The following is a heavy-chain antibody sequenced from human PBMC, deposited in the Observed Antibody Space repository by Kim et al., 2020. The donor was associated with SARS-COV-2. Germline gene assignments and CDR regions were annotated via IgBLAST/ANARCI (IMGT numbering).Heavy chain of an antibody. Sequence: TNYNPSLKSRVTISVDTSKNQFSRKLSAVTAADTAVYYCARASLDAFDIWGQGTMVTVSS. J-gene: IGHJ3*02. CDR2: T. V-gene: IGHV4-61*02. CDR3: ARASLDAFDI.